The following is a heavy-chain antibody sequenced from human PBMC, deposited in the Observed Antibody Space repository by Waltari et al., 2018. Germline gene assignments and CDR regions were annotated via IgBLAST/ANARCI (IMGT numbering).Heavy chain of an antibody. CDR2: IRNRARSFTT. CDR1: EFTSANHY. Sequence: DVQVVESGGGLVQPGGSLTLSCAASEFTSANHYMNWVRQAPGKGLGWVGLIRNRARSFTTDYAASVEGRFAISRDDSKNSLYLQMNSLKTEDTAVYYCVRDKQGGYFDYWGQGTLVTVSS. D-gene: IGHD3-16*01. J-gene: IGHJ4*02. V-gene: IGHV3-72*01. CDR3: VRDKQGGYFDY.